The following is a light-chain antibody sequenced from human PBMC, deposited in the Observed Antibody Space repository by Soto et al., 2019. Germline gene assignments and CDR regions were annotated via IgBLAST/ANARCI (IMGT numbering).Light chain of an antibody. V-gene: IGKV1-33*01. CDR2: DAS. Sequence: DIQMTQSPSPLSASVGDRVTITCQASQDITKCLNWYQQKPGKAPKLLICDASHLETGVPSRFSGNGSGTEFTFTINSLQPEDIATYYCQQYENLPITFGQGTRLEI. CDR3: QQYENLPIT. J-gene: IGKJ5*01. CDR1: QDITKC.